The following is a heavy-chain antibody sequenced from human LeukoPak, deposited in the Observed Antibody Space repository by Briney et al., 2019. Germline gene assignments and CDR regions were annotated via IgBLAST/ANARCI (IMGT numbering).Heavy chain of an antibody. J-gene: IGHJ4*02. CDR2: INLSAGRT. D-gene: IGHD4-11*01. CDR3: ARDLGSGNYVFPM. V-gene: IGHV1-46*01. CDR1: GYTFISYY. Sequence: ASVKVSCKASGYTFISYYIHWVRQAPGQGLEWMGLINLSAGRTSYAQRFQGRATVTSDTSTSTVYMELSSLRSVDTAVYYCARDLGSGNYVFPMWGQGTLVTVSS.